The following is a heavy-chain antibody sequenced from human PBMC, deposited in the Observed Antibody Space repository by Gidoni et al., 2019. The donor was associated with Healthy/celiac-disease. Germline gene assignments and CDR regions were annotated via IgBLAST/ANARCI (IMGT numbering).Heavy chain of an antibody. V-gene: IGHV3-30-3*01. J-gene: IGHJ4*02. CDR1: GFTFSSYA. D-gene: IGHD6-19*01. CDR2: ISYDGSNK. CDR3: AREGESGWYVRTKLHPFDY. Sequence: QVQLVESGGGVVQPGRSLRLSCAASGFTFSSYAMHWVRQAPGKGLEWVAVISYDGSNKYYADSVKGRFTISRDNSKNTLYLQMNSLRAEDTAVYYCAREGESGWYVRTKLHPFDYWGQGTLVTVSS.